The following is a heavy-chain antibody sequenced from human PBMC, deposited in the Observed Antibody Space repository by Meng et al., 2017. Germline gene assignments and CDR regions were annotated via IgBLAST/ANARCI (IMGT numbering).Heavy chain of an antibody. CDR1: GFSLSTSGVG. J-gene: IGHJ4*02. CDR3: AHMYYDFWSGYSPSYYFNY. V-gene: IGHV2-5*02. CDR2: IYWDDDK. Sequence: CKESDTTLAIPTETLTLTCTFSGFSLSTSGVGVGWIRQPPGKALEWLALIYWDDDKRYSPSLKSRLTITKDTSKNQVVLTMTNMDPVDTATYYCAHMYYDFWSGYSPSYYFNYWGQGTLVTVSS. D-gene: IGHD3-3*01.